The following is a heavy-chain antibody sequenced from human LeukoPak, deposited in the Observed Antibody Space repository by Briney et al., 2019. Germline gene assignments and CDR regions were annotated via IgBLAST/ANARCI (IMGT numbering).Heavy chain of an antibody. V-gene: IGHV3-21*01. CDR1: GFTFSSYS. D-gene: IGHD3-3*01. CDR3: ARLTAYYDFWSGYYHTEPLDY. CDR2: ISSSSSYI. J-gene: IGHJ4*02. Sequence: GGSLRLSCAAPGFTFSSYSMNWVRQAPGKGLEWVSSISSSSSYIYYADSVKGRFTISRNNAKNSLYLQMNSLRAEDTAVYYCARLTAYYDFWSGYYHTEPLDYWGQGTLVTVSS.